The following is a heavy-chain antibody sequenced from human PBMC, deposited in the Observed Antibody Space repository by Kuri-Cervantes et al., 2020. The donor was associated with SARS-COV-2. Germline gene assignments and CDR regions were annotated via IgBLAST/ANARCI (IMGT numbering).Heavy chain of an antibody. J-gene: IGHJ3*02. CDR3: ARVALTGTAFDI. CDR2: INHSGST. D-gene: IGHD1-20*01. CDR1: GGSFSGYY. Sequence: SETLSLTCAVYGGSFSGYYWSWIRQPPGKGLEWIGEINHSGSTNYNPSLKSRVTISVDTSTNQFSLKLSSVTAADAAVYYCARVALTGTAFDIWGQGTMVTVSS. V-gene: IGHV4-34*01.